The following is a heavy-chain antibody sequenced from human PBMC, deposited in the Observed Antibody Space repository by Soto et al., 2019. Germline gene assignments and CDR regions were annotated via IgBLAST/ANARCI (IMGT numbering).Heavy chain of an antibody. D-gene: IGHD3-3*01. CDR3: AKDPGYYDFWSGYYANYYYYYMDV. J-gene: IGHJ6*03. CDR2: ISGSGGST. CDR1: GFTFSSYA. Sequence: GSLRLSCAASGFTFSSYAMSWVRQAPGKGLEWVSAISGSGGSTYYADSVKGRFTISRDNSKNTLYLQMNSLRAEDTAVYYCAKDPGYYDFWSGYYANYYYYYMDVWGKGTTVTVSS. V-gene: IGHV3-23*01.